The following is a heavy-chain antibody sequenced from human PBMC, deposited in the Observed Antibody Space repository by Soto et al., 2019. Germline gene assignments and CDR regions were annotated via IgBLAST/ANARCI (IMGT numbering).Heavy chain of an antibody. J-gene: IGHJ4*02. CDR3: ARLGIAVAGL. CDR2: IYYSGST. D-gene: IGHD6-19*01. Sequence: PSETLSLTCTVSGGSISSYYWSWIRQPPGKGLEWIGYIYYSGSTNYNPSLKSRVTISVDTSKNQFSLKLSSVTAADTAVYYCARLGIAVAGLWGQGTLVTVSS. V-gene: IGHV4-59*08. CDR1: GGSISSYY.